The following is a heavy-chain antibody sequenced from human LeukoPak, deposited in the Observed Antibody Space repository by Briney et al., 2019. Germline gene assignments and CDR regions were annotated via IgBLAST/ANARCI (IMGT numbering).Heavy chain of an antibody. D-gene: IGHD1-26*01. CDR2: IIPIFGTA. CDR1: GGTFSSYA. J-gene: IGHJ6*02. Sequence: GASVKVSCKASGGTFSSYAISWVRQAPGQGLEWMGGIIPIFGTANYAQKFQGRVTITADESTSTAYMELSSLRSEDTAVYYCARGKGMGPPRTYYYYGMDVWGQGTTVTVSS. CDR3: ARGKGMGPPRTYYYYGMDV. V-gene: IGHV1-69*13.